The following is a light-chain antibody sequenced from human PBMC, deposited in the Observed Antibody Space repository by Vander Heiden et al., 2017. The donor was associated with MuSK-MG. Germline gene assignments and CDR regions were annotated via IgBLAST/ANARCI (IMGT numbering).Light chain of an antibody. V-gene: IGLV2-23*01. J-gene: IGLJ2*01. CDR2: EGG. Sequence: QSALTQPASVSGSPGQSITISCTGTSSDVGSYNLVSWYQQHPGKVPKLMIYEGGKRPSGVSNRFSGSKSGNTASLTISGLQAEDEADYYCCSYASSGTLVFGGGTKVTVL. CDR1: SSDVGSYNL. CDR3: CSYASSGTLV.